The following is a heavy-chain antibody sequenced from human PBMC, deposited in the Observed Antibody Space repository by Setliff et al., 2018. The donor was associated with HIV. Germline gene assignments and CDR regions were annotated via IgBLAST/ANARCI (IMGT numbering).Heavy chain of an antibody. J-gene: IGHJ6*02. Sequence: SETLSLTCTVSGGSISSGGNYWTWIRQRPGKGLEWIGYIYHTGTTYYHPSLKSRVLISVDTSNNQFSLRLSSVTAADTAVYYCARDLSPYGSGDPYYYYGMDVWSQGTTVTVSS. D-gene: IGHD3-10*01. V-gene: IGHV4-31*03. CDR1: GGSISSGGNY. CDR2: IYHTGTT. CDR3: ARDLSPYGSGDPYYYYGMDV.